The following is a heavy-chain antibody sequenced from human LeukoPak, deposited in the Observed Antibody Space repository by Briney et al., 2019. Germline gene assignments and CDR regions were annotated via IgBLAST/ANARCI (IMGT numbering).Heavy chain of an antibody. CDR1: GFTFSSYW. J-gene: IGHJ4*02. Sequence: GGSLRLSCAASGFTFSSYWMIWVRQAPGKGLEWVATIKEDGSEKYYVDSVKGRFTNSRDNAKNSLYLQMNSLRAEGTAVYYCARDRSRCYYWGQGTLVSVSS. CDR3: ARDRSRCYY. V-gene: IGHV3-7*01. CDR2: IKEDGSEK.